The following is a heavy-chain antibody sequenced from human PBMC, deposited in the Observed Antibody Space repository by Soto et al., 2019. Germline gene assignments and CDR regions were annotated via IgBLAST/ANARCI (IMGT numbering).Heavy chain of an antibody. CDR1: GFTLSSYS. V-gene: IGHV3-21*01. CDR2: ISSSSSYI. CDR3: ARTLDIVVVPAAFDAFDI. J-gene: IGHJ3*02. D-gene: IGHD2-2*01. Sequence: GGSLRRSCAASGFTLSSYSMDWVRQAPGKGLEWVSCISSSSSYIYYADSVKGRFTISRDNAKNSLYLQMNSLRAEDRAVYYCARTLDIVVVPAAFDAFDIWGQGTMVTVSS.